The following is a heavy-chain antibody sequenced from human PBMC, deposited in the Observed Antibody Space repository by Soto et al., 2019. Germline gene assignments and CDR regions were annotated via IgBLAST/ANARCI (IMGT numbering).Heavy chain of an antibody. V-gene: IGHV1-18*01. CDR3: ARGGTPIAY. CDR1: GYTFTNFG. CDR2: ISAYNGNT. Sequence: QVQLVQSGAEVKKPGASVKVSCKASGYTFTNFGISWVRQAPGQGLEWMGWISAYNGNTNYAQKFQGRVTMTTGTSTRAAYMEVRSLRFDDTAVYYCARGGTPIAYWGQGTLVTVSS. D-gene: IGHD3-16*01. J-gene: IGHJ4*02.